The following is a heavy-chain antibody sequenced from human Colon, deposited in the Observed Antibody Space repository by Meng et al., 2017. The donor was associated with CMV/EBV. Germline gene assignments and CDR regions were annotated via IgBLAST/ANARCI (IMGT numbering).Heavy chain of an antibody. CDR2: INHSGST. V-gene: IGHV4-34*01. D-gene: IGHD2-2*02. Sequence: SFRGYYWSWIRQPPGKGLEWIGEINHSGSTNYNPSLKSRVTISVDTSKNQFSLKLSSVTAADTTVYYCARGSRRYCSSTSCYSWFDPWGQGTLVTVSS. J-gene: IGHJ5*02. CDR3: ARGSRRYCSSTSCYSWFDP. CDR1: SFRGYY.